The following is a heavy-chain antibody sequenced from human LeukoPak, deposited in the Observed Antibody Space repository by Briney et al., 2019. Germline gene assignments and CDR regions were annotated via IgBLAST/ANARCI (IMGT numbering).Heavy chain of an antibody. CDR2: INPSGGST. CDR3: ARVWSGYYSDY. D-gene: IGHD3-3*01. J-gene: IGHJ4*02. Sequence: VTVSCKASGYTXXSYYMHWVXQAPGQGLEWMGIINPSGGSTSYAQKFQGRVTMTRDTSTSTVYMELSSLRSEDTAVYYCARVWSGYYSDYWGQGTLVTVSS. V-gene: IGHV1-46*01. CDR1: GYTXXSYY.